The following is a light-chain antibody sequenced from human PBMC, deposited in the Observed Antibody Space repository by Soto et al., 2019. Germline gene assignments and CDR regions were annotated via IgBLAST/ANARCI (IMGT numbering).Light chain of an antibody. V-gene: IGKV3-20*01. Sequence: EIVLTHSPGTQSLSPGERATLSCRASQSVMSNYVAWYHQKPGQAPRLLISGASTRAAGIPDRFSGSGSGTDFTLTISSLEPEDSAVYFCQQYTGPPTTFGQGTRLEIK. J-gene: IGKJ5*01. CDR3: QQYTGPPTT. CDR1: QSVMSNY. CDR2: GAS.